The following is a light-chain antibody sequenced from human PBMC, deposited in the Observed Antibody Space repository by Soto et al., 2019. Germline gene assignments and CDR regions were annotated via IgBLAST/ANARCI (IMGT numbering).Light chain of an antibody. V-gene: IGKV3-11*01. CDR2: GAS. J-gene: IGKJ1*01. CDR3: QQYNNWPRT. CDR1: QSISSF. Sequence: EIVLTQSPATLSLSPGERATLSCRASQSISSFLAWYQQKPGQAPRLLIYGASNRATGIPARFSGSGSGTDFTLTISSLQSEDFAVYYCQQYNNWPRTFGQGTKV.